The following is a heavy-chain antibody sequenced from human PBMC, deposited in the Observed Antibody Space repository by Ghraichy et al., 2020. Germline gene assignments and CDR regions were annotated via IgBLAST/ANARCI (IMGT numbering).Heavy chain of an antibody. CDR3: ARTTPWFQGVVIRGDAFDI. CDR2: IYYSGST. D-gene: IGHD3-22*01. V-gene: IGHV4-39*01. J-gene: IGHJ3*02. Sequence: SETLSLTCTVSGGSISSSSYYWGWIRQPPGKGLEWIGSIYYSGSTYYNPSLKSRVTISVDTSKNQFSLKLSSVTAADTAVYYCARTTPWFQGVVIRGDAFDIWGQGTMVTVSS. CDR1: GGSISSSSYY.